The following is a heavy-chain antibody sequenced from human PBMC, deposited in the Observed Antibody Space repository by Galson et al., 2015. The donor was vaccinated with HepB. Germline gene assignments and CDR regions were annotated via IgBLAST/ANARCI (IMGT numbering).Heavy chain of an antibody. V-gene: IGHV3-21*01. Sequence: SLRLSCAASGFTFSRFTMNWVRHVPGKGLEWVSSISWGINYIYYADSVKGRFTISRDNAKNSLFLQVSNLRVEDTAVYYCARQVGFTSGSYDYWGQGTLVTVSS. CDR1: GFTFSRFT. D-gene: IGHD1-26*01. CDR2: ISWGINYI. J-gene: IGHJ4*02. CDR3: ARQVGFTSGSYDY.